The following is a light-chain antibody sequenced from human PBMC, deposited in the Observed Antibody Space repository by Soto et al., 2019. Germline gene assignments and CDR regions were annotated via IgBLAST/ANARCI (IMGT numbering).Light chain of an antibody. CDR1: QGMNTY. CDR3: QQRSTYPLT. J-gene: IGKJ5*01. V-gene: IGKV1-9*01. CDR2: EAS. Sequence: DIQLTQSPSLLSTSVGDRVPITCRASQGMNTYLAWYQQKPGKAPKLLIYEASTLESGVPSRFSGSGSGTEFTLTISSLQPEDCANYYRQQRSTYPLTFGQGPRLQI.